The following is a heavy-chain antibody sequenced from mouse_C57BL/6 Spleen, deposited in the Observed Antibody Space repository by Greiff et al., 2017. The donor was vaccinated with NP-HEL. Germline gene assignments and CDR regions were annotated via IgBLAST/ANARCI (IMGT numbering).Heavy chain of an antibody. CDR2: IWTGGGT. J-gene: IGHJ3*01. Sequence: VQLQESGPGLVAPSQSLSITCTVSGFSLTSYAISWVRQPPGKGLEWLGVIWTGGGTNYNSALKSRLSISKDNSKSQVFLKMNSLQTDDTARYYCARNYGSSYEAWFAYWGQGTLVTVSA. V-gene: IGHV2-9-1*01. D-gene: IGHD1-1*01. CDR1: GFSLTSYA. CDR3: ARNYGSSYEAWFAY.